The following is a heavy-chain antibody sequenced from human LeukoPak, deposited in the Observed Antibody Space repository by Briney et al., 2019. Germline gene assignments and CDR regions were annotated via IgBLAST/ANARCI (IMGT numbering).Heavy chain of an antibody. J-gene: IGHJ6*02. CDR3: ARGVGIGSSWYKPYYYYYYGMDV. V-gene: IGHV1-8*01. Sequence: ASVKVSCKASGYTFTSYDINWVRQATGRGLEWMGWMNPNSGNTGYAQKFQGRVTMTRNTSISTAYMELSSLRSEDTAVYYCARGVGIGSSWYKPYYYYYYGMDVWGQGTTVTVSS. D-gene: IGHD6-13*01. CDR1: GYTFTSYD. CDR2: MNPNSGNT.